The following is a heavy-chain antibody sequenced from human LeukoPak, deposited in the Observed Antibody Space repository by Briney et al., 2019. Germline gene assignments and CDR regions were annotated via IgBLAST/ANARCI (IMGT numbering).Heavy chain of an antibody. J-gene: IGHJ4*02. Sequence: SETLSLTCTVSGGSISSYYWSWIRQPAGKGLEWIGRIYTSGSTNYNPSLKSRDTMSVDTSKNQFSLKLSSVTAADTAVYYCAREVGGDGYNSDYFDYWGQGTLVTVSS. CDR3: AREVGGDGYNSDYFDY. CDR1: GGSISSYY. CDR2: IYTSGST. D-gene: IGHD5-12*01. V-gene: IGHV4-4*07.